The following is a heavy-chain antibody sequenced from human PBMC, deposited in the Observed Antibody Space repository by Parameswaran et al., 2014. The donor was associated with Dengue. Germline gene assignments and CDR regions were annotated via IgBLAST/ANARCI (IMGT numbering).Heavy chain of an antibody. Sequence: SWVRQAPGQGLEWMGWISAYNGNTNYAQKLQGRVTMTTDTSTSTAYMEPRSLRSDDTAVYYCARGLGELSMGYWGQGTLVTVSS. V-gene: IGHV1-18*01. D-gene: IGHD1-26*01. CDR3: ARGLGELSMGY. CDR2: ISAYNGNT. J-gene: IGHJ4*02.